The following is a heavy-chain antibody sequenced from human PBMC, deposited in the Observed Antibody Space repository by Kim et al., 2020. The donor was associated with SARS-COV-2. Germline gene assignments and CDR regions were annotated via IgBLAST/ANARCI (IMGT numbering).Heavy chain of an antibody. D-gene: IGHD3-3*01. CDR3: AREGSGFLEWLLDGMDV. J-gene: IGHJ6*02. V-gene: IGHV3-11*06. Sequence: VKGRFTISRDNAKNSLYLQMNSLRAEDTAVYYCAREGSGFLEWLLDGMDVWGQGTTVTVSS.